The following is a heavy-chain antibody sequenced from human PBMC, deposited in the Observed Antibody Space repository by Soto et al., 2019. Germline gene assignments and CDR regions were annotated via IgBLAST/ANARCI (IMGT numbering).Heavy chain of an antibody. CDR2: IYHGGNS. J-gene: IGHJ4*02. V-gene: IGHV4-30-2*01. D-gene: IGHD3-10*01. Sequence: QLQLQESGSGLVKPSQTLSLTCAVSGGSISSGGYSWSWIRQPPGKGLEWIGYIYHGGNSYYNPSRKRRVTLSIDSSQNQFSLKLSSVTAADTAVYYCAREFGYYFDYWGQGTLVTVSS. CDR3: AREFGYYFDY. CDR1: GGSISSGGYS.